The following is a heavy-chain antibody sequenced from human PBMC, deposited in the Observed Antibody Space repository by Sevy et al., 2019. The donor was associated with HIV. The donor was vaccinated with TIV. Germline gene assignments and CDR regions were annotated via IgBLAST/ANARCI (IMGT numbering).Heavy chain of an antibody. Sequence: GGSLRLSCVASGFSFTSYGMSWVRQAPGKGLEWVSGISGTGATIFYADSVKGRFTISRDTSKNTLYLQMNSLRAEDTAVYFCAKDGCDLWSGYYSLESWGQGTLVTVSS. CDR3: AKDGCDLWSGYYSLES. V-gene: IGHV3-23*01. D-gene: IGHD3-3*01. CDR2: ISGTGATI. CDR1: GFSFTSYG. J-gene: IGHJ4*02.